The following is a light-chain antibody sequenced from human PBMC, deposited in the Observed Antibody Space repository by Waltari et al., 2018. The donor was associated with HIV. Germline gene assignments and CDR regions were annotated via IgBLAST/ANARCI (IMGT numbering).Light chain of an antibody. CDR2: EVN. V-gene: IGLV2-8*01. J-gene: IGLJ3*02. CDR1: SSDIGGYNY. Sequence: QSALTQPPSASGSPGQSVTISCTGTSSDIGGYNYVSWYQQYPGKAPKVMIHEVNKRPSGVPDRFSGSKSGNTASLTVSGLQAEDEAYYCSSYAGSNSWVFGGGTKLTVL. CDR3: SSYAGSNSWV.